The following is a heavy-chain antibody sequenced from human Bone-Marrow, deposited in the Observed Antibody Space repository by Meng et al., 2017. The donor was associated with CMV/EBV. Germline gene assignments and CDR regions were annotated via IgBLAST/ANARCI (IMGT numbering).Heavy chain of an antibody. J-gene: IGHJ4*02. CDR2: IYSGGST. Sequence: GGPLRLSCAASGFTISSNYMSWVRQSPGKGLEWVSVIYSGGSTDYADSVRGRFTISRDNSKNTLYLQMNSLRVEDTAVYYCAGSIAAHSNGDYWGQGTLVTVSS. CDR3: AGSIAAHSNGDY. CDR1: GFTISSNY. D-gene: IGHD6-6*01. V-gene: IGHV3-53*01.